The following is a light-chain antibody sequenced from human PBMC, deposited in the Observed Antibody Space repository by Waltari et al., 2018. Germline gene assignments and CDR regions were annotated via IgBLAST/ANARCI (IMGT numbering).Light chain of an antibody. CDR1: QTISTW. Sequence: DIQMTQSPSTLSASVGDRVSLTCRASQTISTWLAWFQQKPGKAPKLLIYKASSLESGVPSRFSGSGSETEFTLTISSLQPDDFATYYCQQYYAYSWTFGQGTKVEIK. J-gene: IGKJ1*01. CDR3: QQYYAYSWT. CDR2: KAS. V-gene: IGKV1-5*03.